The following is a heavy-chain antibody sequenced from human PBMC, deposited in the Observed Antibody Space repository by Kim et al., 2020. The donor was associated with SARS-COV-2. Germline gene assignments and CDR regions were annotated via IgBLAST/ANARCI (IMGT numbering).Heavy chain of an antibody. V-gene: IGHV4-34*01. CDR1: GGSFSGYY. CDR3: ATTGRITMVRGPRLDY. CDR2: INHSGST. J-gene: IGHJ4*02. D-gene: IGHD3-10*01. Sequence: SETLSLTCAVYGGSFSGYYWSWIRQPPGKGLEWIGEINHSGSTNYNPSLKSRVTISVDTSKNQFSLKLSSVTAADTAVYYCATTGRITMVRGPRLDYWGQGTLVTVSS.